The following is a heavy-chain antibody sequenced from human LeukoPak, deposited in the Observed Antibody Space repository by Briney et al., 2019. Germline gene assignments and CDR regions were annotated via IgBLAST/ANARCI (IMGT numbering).Heavy chain of an antibody. CDR2: IYYSGST. CDR3: AREGAVAGDWYFDL. J-gene: IGHJ2*01. CDR1: GGSINSRGYL. Sequence: SETLSLTCTVSGGSINSRGYLWGWIRQTPGKGLEWIGTIYYSGSTYYNPSLKSRVTISVDTSKNQFSLKLSSVTAADTAVYYCAREGAVAGDWYFDLWGRGTLVTVSS. V-gene: IGHV4-39*07. D-gene: IGHD6-19*01.